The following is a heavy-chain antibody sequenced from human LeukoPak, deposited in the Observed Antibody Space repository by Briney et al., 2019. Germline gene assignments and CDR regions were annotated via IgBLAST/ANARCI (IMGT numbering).Heavy chain of an antibody. CDR1: GGSLSSGGYF. CDR2: ISHSGTS. J-gene: IGHJ4*02. D-gene: IGHD5-24*01. CDR3: ARERRDGHNYSDF. Sequence: SETLSLTCAVSGGSLSSGGYFWGWTRQYPGKGLEWIGCISHSGTSYYNPSLKSRVTISVDMSRNHFSLELSSVTAADTAVYFCARERRDGHNYSDFWGQGALVTVSS. V-gene: IGHV4-31*11.